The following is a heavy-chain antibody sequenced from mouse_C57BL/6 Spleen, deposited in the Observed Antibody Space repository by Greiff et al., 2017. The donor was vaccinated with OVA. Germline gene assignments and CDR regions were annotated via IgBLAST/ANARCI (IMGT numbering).Heavy chain of an antibody. Sequence: QVQLQQSGAELVRPGASVKLSCKASGYTFTDYYINWVKQRPGQGLEWIARIYPGSGNTYYNEKFKGKATLTAEKSSSTAYMQLSSRTSEDSAVYFCAREDYYGSTWCAYWGQGTLVTVSA. CDR1: GYTFTDYY. CDR3: AREDYYGSTWCAY. V-gene: IGHV1-76*01. D-gene: IGHD1-1*01. CDR2: IYPGSGNT. J-gene: IGHJ3*01.